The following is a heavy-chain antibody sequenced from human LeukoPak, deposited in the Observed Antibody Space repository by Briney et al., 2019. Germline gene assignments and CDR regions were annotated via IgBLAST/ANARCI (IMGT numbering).Heavy chain of an antibody. J-gene: IGHJ5*02. CDR1: GGSISSSSYY. Sequence: PSETLSLTCTVSGGSISSSSYYWGWIRQPPGKGLEWIGSIYYSGSTYYNPSLKSRVTISVDTSKNQFSLKLSSVTAADTAVYYCARHGSGWYVVAANNWFDPWGQGTLVTVSS. D-gene: IGHD6-19*01. CDR2: IYYSGST. V-gene: IGHV4-39*01. CDR3: ARHGSGWYVVAANNWFDP.